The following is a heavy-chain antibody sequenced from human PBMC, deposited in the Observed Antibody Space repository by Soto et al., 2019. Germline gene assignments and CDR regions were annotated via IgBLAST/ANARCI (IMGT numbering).Heavy chain of an antibody. D-gene: IGHD3-10*01. J-gene: IGHJ4*02. V-gene: IGHV1-2*04. CDR1: GYTFTGYY. Sequence: ASVKVSCKASGYTFTGYYMHWVRQAPGQGLEWMGCINPNSGGTNYAQKFQGWVTMTRDTSISTAYMELSRLRSDDTAVYYCARDKEPWSTMVRGVIITGYFDYWGQGTLVTVSS. CDR2: INPNSGGT. CDR3: ARDKEPWSTMVRGVIITGYFDY.